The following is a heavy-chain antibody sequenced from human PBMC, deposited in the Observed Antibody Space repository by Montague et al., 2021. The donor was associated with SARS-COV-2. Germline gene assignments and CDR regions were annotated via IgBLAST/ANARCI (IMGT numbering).Heavy chain of an antibody. D-gene: IGHD6-13*01. Sequence: SETLSLTCAVYGGSFSGYYWSWIRQPPGKGLEWIGEINHSGSTNYNPSLKSRVTISVDTSKNQFSLKPSPVTAADTAVYYCARGRSYSSWYGVNWFDPWGQGTLVTVSS. J-gene: IGHJ5*02. CDR1: GGSFSGYY. V-gene: IGHV4-34*01. CDR3: ARGRSYSSWYGVNWFDP. CDR2: INHSGST.